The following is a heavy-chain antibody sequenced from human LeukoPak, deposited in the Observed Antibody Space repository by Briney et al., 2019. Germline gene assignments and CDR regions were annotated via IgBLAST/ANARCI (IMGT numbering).Heavy chain of an antibody. CDR2: ISAYNSNK. CDR1: GYTFTIYG. CDR3: VRHIKPAGPWDGMDV. J-gene: IGHJ6*02. Sequence: ASVKVSCKASGYTFTIYGISWVRQAPGQGLEWVVWISAYNSNKNSAEKFQGRVTMTIDTSTSTAYMELRSLKSDDTAVYYCVRHIKPAGPWDGMDVWGQGTTVIVSS. V-gene: IGHV1-18*04. D-gene: IGHD1-26*01.